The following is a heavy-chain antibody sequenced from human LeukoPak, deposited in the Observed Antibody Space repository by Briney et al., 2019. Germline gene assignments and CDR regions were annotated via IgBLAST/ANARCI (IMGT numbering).Heavy chain of an antibody. Sequence: SETLSLTCTVSGGSISTYYWSWIRQPPGKGLEWIGYVSYSGSTNYNPSLKSRVTISVDTSKKQFSLKLSSVTAADTAVYYCARQYCSSTRCYQYFDYWGRGTLVTVSS. D-gene: IGHD2-2*01. J-gene: IGHJ4*02. V-gene: IGHV4-59*08. CDR2: VSYSGST. CDR3: ARQYCSSTRCYQYFDY. CDR1: GGSISTYY.